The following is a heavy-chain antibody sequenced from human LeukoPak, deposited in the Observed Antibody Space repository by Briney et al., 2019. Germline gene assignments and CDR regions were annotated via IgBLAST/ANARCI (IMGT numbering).Heavy chain of an antibody. CDR1: GGSISSYY. D-gene: IGHD3-10*01. CDR3: ARGSGVRGVREPADT. Sequence: SETLSLTCTVSGGSISSYYWSWIRQPPGKGLKWIGYIYYSGSTNYNPSLKSRVTISVDTSKNQFSLKLSSVTAADTAVYYCARGSGVRGVREPADTWGQGTLVTVSS. CDR2: IYYSGST. J-gene: IGHJ5*02. V-gene: IGHV4-59*01.